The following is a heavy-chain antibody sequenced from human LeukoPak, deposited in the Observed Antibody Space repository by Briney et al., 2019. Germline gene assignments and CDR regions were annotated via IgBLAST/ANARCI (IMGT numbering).Heavy chain of an antibody. V-gene: IGHV3-49*04. J-gene: IGHJ4*02. Sequence: GGSQRLSCTASGFTFGDYTMTWVRQAPGKGLECVGFIRSKAYGGTSEYAASVKGRFAISRDDSKSIAYLQMNSLKTEDTAVYYCTRVVVGATTGPQALDYWGQGTLVTVSS. CDR3: TRVVVGATTGPQALDY. D-gene: IGHD1-26*01. CDR2: IRSKAYGGTS. CDR1: GFTFGDYT.